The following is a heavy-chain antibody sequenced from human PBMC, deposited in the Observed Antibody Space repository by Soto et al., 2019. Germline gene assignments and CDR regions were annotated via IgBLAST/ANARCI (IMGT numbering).Heavy chain of an antibody. D-gene: IGHD6-19*01. V-gene: IGHV3-30*18. CDR1: GFTFSSYG. CDR3: AKDVWSGYSSGWYADYYYGMDV. Sequence: QVQLVESGGGVVQPGRSLRLSCAASGFTFSSYGMHWVRQAPGKGLEWVAVISYDGSNKYYADSVKGRFTISRDNSKNTLYLQMNSLRAEDTAVYYCAKDVWSGYSSGWYADYYYGMDVWGQGTTVNVSS. J-gene: IGHJ6*02. CDR2: ISYDGSNK.